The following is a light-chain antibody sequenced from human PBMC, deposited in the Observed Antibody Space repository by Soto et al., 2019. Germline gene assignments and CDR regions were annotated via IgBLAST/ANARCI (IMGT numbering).Light chain of an antibody. J-gene: IGKJ5*01. CDR3: QQRSNLPPT. Sequence: EIVMTQSPATLSVSPGERVTLSCRASQSVSYNLAWYQQKPGQAPRLLIYGPSTRATGIPARFSGGGSGTDFTLTISSLEPEDFAVYYCQQRSNLPPTFGQGTRLEIK. CDR1: QSVSYN. V-gene: IGKV3-15*01. CDR2: GPS.